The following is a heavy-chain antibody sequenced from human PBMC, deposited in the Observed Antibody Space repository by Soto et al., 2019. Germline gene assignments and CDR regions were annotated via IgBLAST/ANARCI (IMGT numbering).Heavy chain of an antibody. CDR1: GFTFSSYG. Sequence: GGSLRLSCAASGFTFSSYGMHWVRQAPGKGLEWVAVIWYDGSNKYYADSVKGRFTISRDNSKNTLYLQMNSLRAEDTAVYYCAKISGVYSYGYYVGLDGMDVWGQGTTVTVSS. CDR2: IWYDGSNK. D-gene: IGHD5-18*01. V-gene: IGHV3-33*06. J-gene: IGHJ6*02. CDR3: AKISGVYSYGYYVGLDGMDV.